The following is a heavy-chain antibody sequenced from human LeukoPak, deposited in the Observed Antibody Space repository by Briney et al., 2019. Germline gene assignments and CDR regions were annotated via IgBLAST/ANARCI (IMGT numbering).Heavy chain of an antibody. CDR3: ARDSQYSSSLDAFDI. Sequence: PSETLSLTCIVSGGSISSSGYYWDWIRQPPGKGLEWIGNFYYTGSTYYNPSLKSRVTISVDTSKNQFSLKLSSVTAADTAVYYCARDSQYSSSLDAFDIWGQGTMVTVSS. CDR2: FYYTGST. J-gene: IGHJ3*02. D-gene: IGHD6-6*01. V-gene: IGHV4-39*07. CDR1: GGSISSSGYY.